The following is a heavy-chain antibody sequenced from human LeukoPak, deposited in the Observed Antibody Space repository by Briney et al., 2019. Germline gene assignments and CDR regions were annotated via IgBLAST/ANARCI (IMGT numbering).Heavy chain of an antibody. J-gene: IGHJ4*02. CDR3: AKRDGYNSNYFDY. D-gene: IGHD5-24*01. CDR2: ISGNGGST. Sequence: GGSLRLSCTASGFIFSMYAMSWVRQAPGKGLEWVSMISGNGGSTNSADSVKGRFTISRDNSKNTLYLQMNSLRAEDTAVYYCAKRDGYNSNYFDYWGQGTLVTVSS. CDR1: GFIFSMYA. V-gene: IGHV3-23*01.